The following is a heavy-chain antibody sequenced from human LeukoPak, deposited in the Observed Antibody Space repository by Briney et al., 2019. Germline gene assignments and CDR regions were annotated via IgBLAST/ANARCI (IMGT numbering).Heavy chain of an antibody. J-gene: IGHJ4*02. CDR2: IHHSGST. V-gene: IGHV4-34*01. CDR3: ARGEDGTGDYRPTYFDS. D-gene: IGHD4-17*01. CDR1: GGSFSGYY. Sequence: SETLSLTCAVYGGSFSGYYWSWIRQTPRKGLEWIGEIHHSGSTNYNPSLKSRVTLSGDTSKKQFSLNLTSVTAADTAVYYCARGEDGTGDYRPTYFDSWGQGTLVTVSS.